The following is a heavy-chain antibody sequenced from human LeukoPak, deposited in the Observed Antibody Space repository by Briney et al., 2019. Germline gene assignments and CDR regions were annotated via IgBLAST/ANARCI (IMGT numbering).Heavy chain of an antibody. V-gene: IGHV4-59*08. Sequence: SETLSLTCTVSGGSVNSYYWSWIRQPPGKGLEWMGYIHYSGSTNYNPSLKSRVTISVDTSKNQFSLKLSSVTAADTAVYYCARGYSSSSSSLYYYYMDVWGRGATVTVSS. D-gene: IGHD6-6*01. J-gene: IGHJ6*03. CDR3: ARGYSSSSSSLYYYYMDV. CDR2: IHYSGST. CDR1: GGSVNSYY.